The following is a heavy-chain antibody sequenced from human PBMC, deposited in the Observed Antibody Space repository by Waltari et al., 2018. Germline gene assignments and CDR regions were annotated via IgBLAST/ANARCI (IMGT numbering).Heavy chain of an antibody. CDR3: ARADYGGSADYDY. V-gene: IGHV3-7*04. J-gene: IGHJ4*02. CDR1: GFTFSSCW. Sequence: EVQLVESGGTLVQPGGSLRLSCVASGFTFSSCWMTWVRQAPGKGLEWLANINEDGSEKFYVDSVTGRFSISRDNAKNSLYLQMNTLTGEDTAVYYCARADYGGSADYDYWGQGTLVTVSS. CDR2: INEDGSEK. D-gene: IGHD4-17*01.